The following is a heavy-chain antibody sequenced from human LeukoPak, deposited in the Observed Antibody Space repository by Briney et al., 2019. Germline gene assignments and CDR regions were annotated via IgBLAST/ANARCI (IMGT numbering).Heavy chain of an antibody. D-gene: IGHD6-19*01. J-gene: IGHJ4*02. CDR3: TKGGHSSGWAPDY. Sequence: GGSLRLSCAASGFTFSSYAMSWVRQAPGKGLEWVSAISGSGGSTYYADSVKGRFTISRDNSKNTLYLQMNSLRAEDTAVYYCTKGGHSSGWAPDYWGQGTLVTVSS. CDR2: ISGSGGST. CDR1: GFTFSSYA. V-gene: IGHV3-23*01.